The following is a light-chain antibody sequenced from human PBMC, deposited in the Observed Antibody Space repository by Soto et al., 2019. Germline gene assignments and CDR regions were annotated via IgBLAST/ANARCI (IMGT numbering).Light chain of an antibody. CDR2: TLS. V-gene: IGKV2-24*01. CDR1: QSLVHSDGNTY. CDR3: MQATQYRPYS. Sequence: DIVLTQTPLSSPVTLGQPASISCRSSQSLVHSDGNTYLSWFHQRPGQPPRLLIDTLSNRLSGVPDRLSGSAAGIDFTLKISRVEAEDVGIYFCMQATQYRPYSFGQGTKLEIK. J-gene: IGKJ2*01.